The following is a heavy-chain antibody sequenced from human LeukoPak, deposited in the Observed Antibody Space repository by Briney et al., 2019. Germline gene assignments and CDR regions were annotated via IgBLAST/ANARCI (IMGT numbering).Heavy chain of an antibody. J-gene: IGHJ4*02. D-gene: IGHD4-11*01. Sequence: SETLSLTCTVSGYSISSGYYWGWIRQPPGKGLEWIGSIYHSGSTYYNPSLKSRVTISVDTSKNQFSLKLSSVTAADTAVYYCARGEKTTVTTVDYWGQGTLVTVSS. CDR3: ARGEKTTVTTVDY. V-gene: IGHV4-38-2*02. CDR2: IYHSGST. CDR1: GYSISSGYY.